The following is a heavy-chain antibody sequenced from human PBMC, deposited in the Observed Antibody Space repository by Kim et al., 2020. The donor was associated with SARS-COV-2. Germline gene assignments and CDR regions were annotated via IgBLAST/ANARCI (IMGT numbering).Heavy chain of an antibody. D-gene: IGHD3-10*01. CDR1: GGSITTDY. J-gene: IGHJ4*02. CDR3: ARGSHSGSYLGFDY. Sequence: SETLSLTCTVSGGSITTDYWSWIRQSPEKGLEWIGYINYSGSLHYRPSLRSRVSISVDASKNQFSLRLTSVTAADTAVYYCARGSHSGSYLGFDYWGQGTLVTVSS. V-gene: IGHV4-59*13. CDR2: INYSGSL.